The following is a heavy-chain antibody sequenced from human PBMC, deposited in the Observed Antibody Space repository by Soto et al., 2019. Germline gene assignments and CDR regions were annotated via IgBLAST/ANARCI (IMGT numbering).Heavy chain of an antibody. V-gene: IGHV1-18*01. CDR3: ARAGAAPYYYCGMDV. CDR2: ISTYNGDT. D-gene: IGHD2-15*01. CDR1: GYTFSTSV. Sequence: QVQLVQSGAEVRKPGASVKVSCKASGYTFSTSVMSWLRQAPGQGVEWMGWISTYNGDTNDAPKFQDRVTMTSDTSTSTVYMELRSLRSADTSVYYCARAGAAPYYYCGMDVWGQGTMVTVSS. J-gene: IGHJ6*02.